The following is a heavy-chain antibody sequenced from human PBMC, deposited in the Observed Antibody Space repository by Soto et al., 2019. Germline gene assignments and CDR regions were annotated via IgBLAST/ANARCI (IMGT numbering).Heavy chain of an antibody. Sequence: GASVKVSCKASGGTFSSYTISWVRQAPGQGLEWMGRIIPILGIANYAQKFQGRVTITADKSTSTAYMELSSLRSEDTAVYYCARDLGYCSSTSCYWSGKYAFDIWGQGTMVTVSS. D-gene: IGHD2-2*01. CDR3: ARDLGYCSSTSCYWSGKYAFDI. CDR1: GGTFSSYT. J-gene: IGHJ3*02. CDR2: IIPILGIA. V-gene: IGHV1-69*04.